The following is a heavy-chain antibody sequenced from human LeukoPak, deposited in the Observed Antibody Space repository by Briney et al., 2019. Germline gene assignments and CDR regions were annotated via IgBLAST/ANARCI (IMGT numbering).Heavy chain of an antibody. CDR2: IYYSGST. J-gene: IGHJ3*02. D-gene: IGHD4-17*01. CDR1: GGSISSYY. V-gene: IGHV4-59*01. CDR3: ATERSGDYGDYVAPNAFDI. Sequence: SETLSLTCTVSGGSISSYYWSWIRQPPGKRLEWIGYIYYSGSTNYNPSLKSRVTISVDTSKNQFSLKLSSVTAADTAVYYCATERSGDYGDYVAPNAFDIWGQGTMVTVSS.